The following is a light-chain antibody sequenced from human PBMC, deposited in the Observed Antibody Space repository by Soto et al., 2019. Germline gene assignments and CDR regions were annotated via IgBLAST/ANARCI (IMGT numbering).Light chain of an antibody. CDR2: GAS. Sequence: EIVLTQSPGTLSLSPGERATLSCRASQSVSSSYLAWYQQNPGQAPMLLIYGASSRATGIPDRFSGSGSGTDFTLTISRLEPEDFAVYYCQQYGSSPPMYTFGQGTKLEIK. CDR1: QSVSSSY. J-gene: IGKJ2*01. CDR3: QQYGSSPPMYT. V-gene: IGKV3-20*01.